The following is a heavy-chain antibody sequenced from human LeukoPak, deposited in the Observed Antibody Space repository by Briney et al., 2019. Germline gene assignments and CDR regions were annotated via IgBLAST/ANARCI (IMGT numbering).Heavy chain of an antibody. Sequence: PGGSLRLSCAASGFTLSNYGMHWVRQAPGKGLEWVAVIWHDGSNKISADSVKGRFTISRDNSENTLYLQMNSLRAEDTAVYYCARGFELITFGGAIGKLNWFDSWGQGTLATVSS. CDR2: IWHDGSNK. D-gene: IGHD3-16*02. V-gene: IGHV3-33*01. J-gene: IGHJ5*01. CDR1: GFTLSNYG. CDR3: ARGFELITFGGAIGKLNWFDS.